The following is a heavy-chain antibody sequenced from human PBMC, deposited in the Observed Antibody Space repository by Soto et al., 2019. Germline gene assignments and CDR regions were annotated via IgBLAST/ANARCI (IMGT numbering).Heavy chain of an antibody. D-gene: IGHD2-15*01. CDR3: ARAYSDAFDI. CDR1: RFTFSDYS. CDR2: ISSSGTGI. Sequence: EVQLVESGGDLVQPGGSLRLSCAASRFTFSDYSMNWVRQAPGKGLEWVSYISSSGTGIYYPDSVKGRFTISRDNAKNSLYLQMSSLRAEDTAVYYCARAYSDAFDIWGQGTMVTVSS. V-gene: IGHV3-48*04. J-gene: IGHJ3*02.